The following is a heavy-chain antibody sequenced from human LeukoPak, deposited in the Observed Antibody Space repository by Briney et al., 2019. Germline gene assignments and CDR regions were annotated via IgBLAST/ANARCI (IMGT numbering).Heavy chain of an antibody. CDR1: GFTFSSYA. CDR2: ISGSGGST. D-gene: IGHD6-19*01. Sequence: GGSLRLSCAASGFTFSSYAMSWVRQAPGKGLEWVSAISGSGGSTYYADSVKGRFTISRGNSKNTLYLQMNSLRAEDTAVYYCAKSGWLPTGDDYFDYWGQGTLVTVSS. V-gene: IGHV3-23*01. CDR3: AKSGWLPTGDDYFDY. J-gene: IGHJ4*02.